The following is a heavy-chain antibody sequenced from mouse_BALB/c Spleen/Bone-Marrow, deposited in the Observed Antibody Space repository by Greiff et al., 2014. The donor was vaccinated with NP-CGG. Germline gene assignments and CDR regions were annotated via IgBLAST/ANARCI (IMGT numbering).Heavy chain of an antibody. Sequence: VQLQQSGAELVKPGTSVRLSCKASGYNFTSYWINWVKLRPGQGLEWIGDIYPGSGGNHKNEKFKTKATLTVDTSSSTAYMQLTSLASEDSALYYCARYGNWPFAYWGQGTLVTVSA. V-gene: IGHV1-55*01. CDR2: IYPGSGGN. J-gene: IGHJ3*01. D-gene: IGHD2-1*01. CDR3: ARYGNWPFAY. CDR1: GYNFTSYW.